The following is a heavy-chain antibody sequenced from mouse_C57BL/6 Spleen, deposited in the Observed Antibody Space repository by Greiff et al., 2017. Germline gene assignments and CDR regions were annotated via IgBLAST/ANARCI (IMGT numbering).Heavy chain of an antibody. J-gene: IGHJ1*03. Sequence: VQLQQSGPELVKPGASVKISCKASGYAFSSSWMNWVKQRPGKGLEWIGRIYPGDGDTNYNGKFKGKATLTADKSSSTAYMQRSSLTSEDSAVYFCAREGEKKIYCDFDVWGTGTTVTVSS. CDR3: AREGEKKIYCDFDV. V-gene: IGHV1-82*01. CDR2: IYPGDGDT. CDR1: GYAFSSSW.